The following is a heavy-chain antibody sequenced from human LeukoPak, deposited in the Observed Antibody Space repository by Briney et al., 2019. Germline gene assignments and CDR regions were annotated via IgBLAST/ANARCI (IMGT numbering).Heavy chain of an antibody. Sequence: ASVKVSCKASGYTFTNYGISWVRQAPGQGLEWMGWISAYNGNTNYAQKLQGRVTMTTDTSTSTAYMELRSLRSEDTAVYYCARDLAYCSSTSCFPEHYWGQGTLVTVSS. V-gene: IGHV1-18*01. D-gene: IGHD2-2*01. CDR1: GYTFTNYG. J-gene: IGHJ4*02. CDR2: ISAYNGNT. CDR3: ARDLAYCSSTSCFPEHY.